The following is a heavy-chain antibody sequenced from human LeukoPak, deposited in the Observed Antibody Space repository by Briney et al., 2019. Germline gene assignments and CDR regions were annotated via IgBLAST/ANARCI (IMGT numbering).Heavy chain of an antibody. CDR3: ARRVREQKEGSSGPVPALYYFDY. V-gene: IGHV3-7*01. D-gene: IGHD3-22*01. CDR1: GFTFSSYW. CDR2: IKQDGSEK. J-gene: IGHJ4*02. Sequence: GGSLRLSCAASGFTFSSYWMSWVRQAPGKGLEWVANIKQDGSEKYYVDSVKGRFTISRDNAKNSLYLQMNSLRAEDTAVYYCARRVREQKEGSSGPVPALYYFDYWGQGTLVTVSS.